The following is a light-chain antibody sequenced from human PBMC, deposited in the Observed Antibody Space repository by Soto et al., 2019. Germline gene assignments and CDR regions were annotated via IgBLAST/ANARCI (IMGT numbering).Light chain of an antibody. Sequence: QSVLTQPPSASGTPGQRVTISCSGSSSNIGSNTVNWYQQLPGTAPKLLIYSNNQRPSGVPDRFSGSKSGTSASLAISGLQSEDEADNYCAAWDDNLNGLYVFGTRSKVTVL. V-gene: IGLV1-44*01. CDR3: AAWDDNLNGLYV. CDR1: SSNIGSNT. J-gene: IGLJ1*01. CDR2: SNN.